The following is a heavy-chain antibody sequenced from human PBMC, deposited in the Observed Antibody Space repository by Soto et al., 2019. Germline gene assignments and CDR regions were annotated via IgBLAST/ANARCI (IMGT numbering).Heavy chain of an antibody. V-gene: IGHV1-69*13. CDR3: ARDDYFDRSDFDY. CDR1: GGTFSSYA. Sequence: SVKVSCKASGGTFSSYAISWVRQAPGQGLEWMGGIIPIFGTANYAQKFQGRVTMTADESTSTAYMELRSLRSDDTAVYYCARDDYFDRSDFDYWGQGTLVTVSS. D-gene: IGHD3-9*01. CDR2: IIPIFGTA. J-gene: IGHJ4*02.